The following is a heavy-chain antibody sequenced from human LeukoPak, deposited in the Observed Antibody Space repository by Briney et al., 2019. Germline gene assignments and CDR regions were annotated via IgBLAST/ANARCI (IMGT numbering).Heavy chain of an antibody. J-gene: IGHJ4*02. CDR3: ARDPQGYFDY. CDR1: GFTFSSYA. V-gene: IGHV3-23*01. CDR2: ISGSGGST. Sequence: GGSLRLSCAASGFTFSSYAMSWVRQAPGKGLEWVSAISGSGGSTSYAQKFQGRVTMTRDTSTSTVYMELSSLRSEDTAVYYCARDPQGYFDYWGQGTLVTVSS.